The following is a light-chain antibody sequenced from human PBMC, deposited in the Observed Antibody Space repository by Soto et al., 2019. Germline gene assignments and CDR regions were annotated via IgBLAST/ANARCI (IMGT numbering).Light chain of an antibody. CDR2: SND. J-gene: IGLJ2*01. V-gene: IGLV1-44*01. CDR1: SSNIESNA. CDR3: ATWDDSLNGLV. Sequence: QSVLTQPPSASGTPGQRVTISCSGSSSNIESNAVNWYQQLPGTTPKLLIYSNDQRPSGVPDRFSGSKSGTSASLAISGLQFEDEADYYCATWDDSLNGLVFGGGTKLTVL.